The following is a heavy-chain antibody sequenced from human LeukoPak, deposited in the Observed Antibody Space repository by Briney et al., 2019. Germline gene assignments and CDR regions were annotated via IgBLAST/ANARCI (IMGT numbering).Heavy chain of an antibody. Sequence: PGGSLRLSCAASGFAFSSLAMGWVRQAPGQGPEWVSVISDSGSLTYYADSVKGRFTISRDNSKNTLFLQMNSLRAEDTAVYYCAKDARRTNGWYFFDYWGQGTLVTVSS. CDR3: AKDARRTNGWYFFDY. D-gene: IGHD6-19*01. V-gene: IGHV3-23*01. CDR1: GFAFSSLA. CDR2: ISDSGSLT. J-gene: IGHJ4*02.